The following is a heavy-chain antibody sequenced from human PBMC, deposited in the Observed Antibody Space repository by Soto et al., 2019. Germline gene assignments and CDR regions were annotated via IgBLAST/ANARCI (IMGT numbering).Heavy chain of an antibody. V-gene: IGHV3-33*01. CDR2: IWYDATNK. CDR1: GFTFSSYG. CDR3: ARATLVATEADY. J-gene: IGHJ4*02. Sequence: GGSLRLSCAASGFTFSSYGMHWVRQAPGKGLEWVAVIWYDATNKYYADSVKGRFTISRDNSKNTLYLQMNSPRAEDTAVYYCARATLVATEADYWGQGTLVTVSS. D-gene: IGHD5-12*01.